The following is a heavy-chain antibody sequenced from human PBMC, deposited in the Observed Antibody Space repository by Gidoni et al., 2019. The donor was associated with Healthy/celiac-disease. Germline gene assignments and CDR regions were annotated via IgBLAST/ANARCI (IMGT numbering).Heavy chain of an antibody. J-gene: IGHJ6*03. V-gene: IGHV4-4*07. CDR2: IYTSGST. D-gene: IGHD4-17*01. CDR1: GGSISSYY. Sequence: QVQLQESGPGLVKPSETLSLTCTVSGGSISSYYWSWIRQPAGKGLEWIGRIYTSGSTNYNPSLKSRVTMSVDTSKNQFSLKLSSVTAADTAVYYCAREHSVDNDYGDYRNYYYYMDVWGKGTTVTVSS. CDR3: AREHSVDNDYGDYRNYYYYMDV.